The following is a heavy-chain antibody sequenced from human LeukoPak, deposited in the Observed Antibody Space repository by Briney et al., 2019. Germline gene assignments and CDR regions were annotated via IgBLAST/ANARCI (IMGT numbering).Heavy chain of an antibody. CDR3: ARHCPYYWSRWNWFDP. CDR2: IYYSGST. Sequence: SETLSPTCTVSGGSISSYYWSWIRQPPGKGLEWIGYIYYSGSTNYNPSLKSRVTISVDTSKNQFSLKLSSVTAADTAVYYCARHCPYYWSRWNWFDPWGQGTLVTVSS. V-gene: IGHV4-59*08. J-gene: IGHJ5*02. D-gene: IGHD3-22*01. CDR1: GGSISSYY.